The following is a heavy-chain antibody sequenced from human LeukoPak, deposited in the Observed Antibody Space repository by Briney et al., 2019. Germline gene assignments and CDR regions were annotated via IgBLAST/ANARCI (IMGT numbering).Heavy chain of an antibody. Sequence: GGSLRLSCATSGFTFSRHWMSWVRQAPGKGPEWVANIKQDGSERYYVDSVKGRFTISRDNAKSSLYLQMNSLRAEDTAVYYCARALRGSGSRGDYWGQGTLVTVSS. CDR2: IKQDGSER. J-gene: IGHJ4*02. CDR3: ARALRGSGSRGDY. D-gene: IGHD3-10*01. CDR1: GFTFSRHW. V-gene: IGHV3-7*01.